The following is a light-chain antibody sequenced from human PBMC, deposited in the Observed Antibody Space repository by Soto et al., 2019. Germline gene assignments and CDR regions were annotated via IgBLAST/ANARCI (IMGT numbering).Light chain of an antibody. Sequence: DIVMTQSPDSLAVSLGERATINCKSSQSVLYSSNNKNYLAWYQQKSGQPPKLVIYWASTRGSGVPDRFSGSGSGTDFTLTISSLQAEDVAVYYCQQFHSPPYTFGQGTKLEIK. CDR1: QSVLYSSNNKNY. J-gene: IGKJ2*01. CDR3: QQFHSPPYT. CDR2: WAS. V-gene: IGKV4-1*01.